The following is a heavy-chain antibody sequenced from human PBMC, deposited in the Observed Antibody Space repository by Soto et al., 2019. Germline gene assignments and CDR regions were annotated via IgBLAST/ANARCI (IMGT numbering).Heavy chain of an antibody. CDR2: IYDSGST. CDR3: ARHGGRYCSGGTCYIYWHFDL. Sequence: SETLSLTCTVSGGSITSYYWSWIRQPPGKGLEWIGYIYDSGSTDYNPSLKSRVTISVDTSKNQFSLKLSSVTAADTAVYYCARHGGRYCSGGTCYIYWHFDLWGRGTLVTSPQ. CDR1: GGSITSYY. D-gene: IGHD2-15*01. V-gene: IGHV4-59*08. J-gene: IGHJ2*01.